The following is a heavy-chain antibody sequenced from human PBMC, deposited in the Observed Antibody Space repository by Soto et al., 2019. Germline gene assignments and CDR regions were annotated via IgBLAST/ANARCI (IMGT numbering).Heavy chain of an antibody. CDR2: ISYDGSNK. J-gene: IGHJ3*02. Sequence: QVQLVESGGGVVQPGRSLRLSCAASGFTFSSYAMHWVRQAPGKGLEWVAVISYDGSNKYYADSVKGRFTISRDNSKNTLYLQMNSLRAEDTAVYYCARDSEGDGGADAFDIWGQGTMVTVSS. D-gene: IGHD3-16*01. V-gene: IGHV3-30-3*01. CDR3: ARDSEGDGGADAFDI. CDR1: GFTFSSYA.